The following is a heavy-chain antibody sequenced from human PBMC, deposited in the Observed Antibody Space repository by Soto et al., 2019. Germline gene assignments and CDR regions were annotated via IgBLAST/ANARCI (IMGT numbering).Heavy chain of an antibody. D-gene: IGHD3-9*01. Sequence: ASVKVSCKVSGYTFSSYGISWVRQAPGQGLEWMGWITAYNGNTNYAQKLQGRVTMTRSTSISTAYMELSSLRSEDTAVYYCARGKLRYDILTGYYNDYYYYGMDVWGQGTTVTVSS. CDR1: GYTFSSYG. CDR3: ARGKLRYDILTGYYNDYYYYGMDV. V-gene: IGHV1-18*01. CDR2: ITAYNGNT. J-gene: IGHJ6*02.